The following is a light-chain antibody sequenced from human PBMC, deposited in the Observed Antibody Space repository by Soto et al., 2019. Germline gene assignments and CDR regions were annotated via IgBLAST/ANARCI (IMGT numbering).Light chain of an antibody. Sequence: QSALTQPASVSGSPGHSITISCTGTSSDVGDYNYVSWYQQHPGKAPKFMIYDVSIRPSGVSNRFSGSKSGNTASLTISGLQAEDEAGYYFSSYTSGSRYVFGTGTKVTVL. V-gene: IGLV2-14*01. CDR1: SSDVGDYNY. CDR2: DVS. J-gene: IGLJ1*01. CDR3: SSYTSGSRYV.